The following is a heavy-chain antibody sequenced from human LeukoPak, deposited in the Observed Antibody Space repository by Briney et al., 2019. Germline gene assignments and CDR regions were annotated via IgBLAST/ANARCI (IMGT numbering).Heavy chain of an antibody. J-gene: IGHJ3*02. V-gene: IGHV3-74*01. CDR3: ARSGPDYDILTGYAFDI. CDR1: GFTFSSYW. CDR2: INSDGSST. D-gene: IGHD3-9*01. Sequence: GGSLRLSCAASGFTFSSYWMHWVRQAPGKGLVWVSRINSDGSSTSYADSVKGRFTISRDNAKNTLCLQMNSLRAEDTAVYYCARSGPDYDILTGYAFDIWGQGTMVTVSS.